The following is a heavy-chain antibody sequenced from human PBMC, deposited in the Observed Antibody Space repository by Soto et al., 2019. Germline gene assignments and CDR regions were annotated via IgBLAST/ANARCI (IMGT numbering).Heavy chain of an antibody. J-gene: IGHJ4*02. Sequence: HEHLVQSGAEVKRPGASLKVSCKASGYSFTGYYIHWVRQAPGQGLEWMGWINPDSGATNYAQNFQGRVTLTSDTSISTASMDLTSLTSDDTDVYYCARGDYGTGGYPFPYFDYGGQGTLVIVSS. CDR3: ARGDYGTGGYPFPYFDY. D-gene: IGHD2-8*02. CDR1: GYSFTGYY. V-gene: IGHV1-2*02. CDR2: INPDSGAT.